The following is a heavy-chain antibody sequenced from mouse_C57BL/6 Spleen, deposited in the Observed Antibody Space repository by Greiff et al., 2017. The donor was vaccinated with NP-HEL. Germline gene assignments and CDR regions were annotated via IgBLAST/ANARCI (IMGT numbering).Heavy chain of an antibody. J-gene: IGHJ2*01. V-gene: IGHV5-4*01. CDR1: GFTFSSYA. CDR3: SRAQIPITTVVAPYYFDY. D-gene: IGHD1-1*01. CDR2: ISAGGSYT. Sequence: EVQVVESGGGLVKPGGSLKLSCAASGFTFSSYAMSWVPQTPEKRLEWVATISAGGSYTNNPDNVKGRFTIPRANAKNNLYLQMSHLKSEDTAMYYCSRAQIPITTVVAPYYFDYWGQGTTLTVSS.